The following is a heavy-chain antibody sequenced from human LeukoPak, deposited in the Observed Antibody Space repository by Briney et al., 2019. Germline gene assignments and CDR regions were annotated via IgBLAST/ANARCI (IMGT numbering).Heavy chain of an antibody. Sequence: PSETLSLTCTVSGGSISSYYWSWIRQPPGKGLEWIGYIYYSGSTNYNPSLKSRVTISVDTSRNQFSLKLSFVTAADTAVYYCARHNRYSSSWYWYYFDYWGQGTLVTVSS. J-gene: IGHJ4*02. CDR1: GGSISSYY. V-gene: IGHV4-59*08. CDR3: ARHNRYSSSWYWYYFDY. CDR2: IYYSGST. D-gene: IGHD6-13*01.